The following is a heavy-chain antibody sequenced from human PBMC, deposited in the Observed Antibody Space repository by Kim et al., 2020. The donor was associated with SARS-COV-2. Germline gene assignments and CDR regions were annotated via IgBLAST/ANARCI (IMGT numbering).Heavy chain of an antibody. D-gene: IGHD3-16*01. V-gene: IGHV3-49*02. Sequence: EYAASVKGRFTISRDDSKSIAYLQMNSLKTEDTAVYYCTRDRGWGTSDDYWGQGTLVTVSS. CDR3: TRDRGWGTSDDY. J-gene: IGHJ4*02.